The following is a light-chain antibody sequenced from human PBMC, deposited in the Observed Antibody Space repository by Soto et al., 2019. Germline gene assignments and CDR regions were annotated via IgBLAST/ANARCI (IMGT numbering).Light chain of an antibody. J-gene: IGKJ5*01. CDR2: GVS. Sequence: ETVLTHSPGTLSLSPGERATLSCRASQSVTSSYSYLAWYQHKPGQAPRLLIYGVSSRATDIPDRFSGSGSGTDFTLTISRLEPADFAVYFCHHYGTSPTFGQGTRLEIK. CDR1: QSVTSSY. V-gene: IGKV3-20*01. CDR3: HHYGTSPT.